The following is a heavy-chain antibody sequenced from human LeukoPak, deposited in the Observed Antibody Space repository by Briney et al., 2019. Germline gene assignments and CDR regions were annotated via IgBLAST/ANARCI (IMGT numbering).Heavy chain of an antibody. V-gene: IGHV3-9*01. Sequence: PGRSLRLSCAASGFTFDDYAMHWVRQAPGKGLEWVSGISWNSGSIGYADSVKGRFTISRDNAKNTLYLQMNSLRADDTAVYYCATLAGGFGEPSTDYWGQGTLVTVSS. CDR3: ATLAGGFGEPSTDY. CDR1: GFTFDDYA. CDR2: ISWNSGSI. D-gene: IGHD3-10*01. J-gene: IGHJ4*02.